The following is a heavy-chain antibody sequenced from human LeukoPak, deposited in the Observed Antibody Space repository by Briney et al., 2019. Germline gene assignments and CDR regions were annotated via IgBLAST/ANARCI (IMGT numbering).Heavy chain of an antibody. D-gene: IGHD5-12*01. CDR3: AKGSGYDSYYLGY. Sequence: GGSLRLSCAASGFIFDDYAMHWVRQAPGKGLEWVSGIAWNSGSIGYADSVKGRFTISRDNSKNTLYLQMNSLRAEDTAVYYCAKGSGYDSYYLGYWGQGTLVTVSS. J-gene: IGHJ4*02. CDR2: IAWNSGSI. V-gene: IGHV3-9*01. CDR1: GFIFDDYA.